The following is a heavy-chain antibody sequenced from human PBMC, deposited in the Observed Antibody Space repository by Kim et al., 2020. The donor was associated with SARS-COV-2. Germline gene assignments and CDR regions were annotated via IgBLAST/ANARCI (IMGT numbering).Heavy chain of an antibody. CDR3: AIQQWLVQGYFDY. J-gene: IGHJ4*02. D-gene: IGHD6-19*01. CDR1: GGTFSSYA. Sequence: SVKVSCKASGGTFSSYAISWVRQAPGQGLEWMGRIIPILGIANYAQKFQGRVTITADKSTSTAYMELSSLRSEDTAMYYCAIQQWLVQGYFDYWGQGTL. V-gene: IGHV1-69*04. CDR2: IIPILGIA.